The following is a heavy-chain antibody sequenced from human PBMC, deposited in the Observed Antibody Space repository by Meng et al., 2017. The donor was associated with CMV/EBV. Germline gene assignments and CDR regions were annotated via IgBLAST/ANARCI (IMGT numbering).Heavy chain of an antibody. CDR2: INPNSGGT. CDR1: GYTFTGYY. V-gene: IGHV1-2*02. D-gene: IGHD1-7*01. CDR3: ARAFDNWNYEGVDY. Sequence: ASVKVSCKASGYTFTGYYMHWVRQAPGQGLEWMGWINPNSGGTNYAQKFQGRVTMTRDTSISTAYMELSRLRSDDTAVYYCARAFDNWNYEGVDYWGQGTLVTVS. J-gene: IGHJ4*02.